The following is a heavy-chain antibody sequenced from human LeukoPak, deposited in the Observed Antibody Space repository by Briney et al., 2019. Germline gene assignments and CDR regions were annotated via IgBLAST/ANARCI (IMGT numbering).Heavy chain of an antibody. CDR3: ARTWLRSSNWFDP. CDR1: GGSFSGYY. J-gene: IGHJ5*02. Sequence: SETLSLTCAVYGGSFSGYYWSWIRQPPGKGLEWIGEINHSGSTNYNPSLKSRVTISVDTSKNQFSLKLSSVTPEDTAVYYCARTWLRSSNWFDPWGQGTLVTVSS. V-gene: IGHV4-34*01. D-gene: IGHD5-12*01. CDR2: INHSGST.